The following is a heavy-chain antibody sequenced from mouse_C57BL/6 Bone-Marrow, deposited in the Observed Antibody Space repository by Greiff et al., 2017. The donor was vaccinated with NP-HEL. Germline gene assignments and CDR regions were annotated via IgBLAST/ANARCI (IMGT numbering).Heavy chain of an antibody. V-gene: IGHV5-17*01. CDR1: GFTFSDYG. CDR2: ISSGSSTI. Sequence: EVQRVESGGGLVKPGGSLKLSCAASGFTFSDYGMHWVRQAPEKGLEWVAYISSGSSTIYYADTVKGRFTISRDNVKNTLFLQMTSLRSEDTAMYYCARGGLRRDWYFDVWGTGTTVTVSS. D-gene: IGHD2-4*01. CDR3: ARGGLRRDWYFDV. J-gene: IGHJ1*03.